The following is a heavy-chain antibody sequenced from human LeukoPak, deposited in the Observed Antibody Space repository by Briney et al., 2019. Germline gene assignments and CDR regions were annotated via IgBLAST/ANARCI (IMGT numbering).Heavy chain of an antibody. CDR2: INPNSGGT. J-gene: IGHJ4*02. Sequence: ASVKVSCKASGYTFTSYDINWVRQATGQGLEWMGWINPNSGGTNYAQKFQGRVTMTRDTSISTAYMELSRLRSDDTAVYYCARFRRGLDYWGQGTLVTVSS. V-gene: IGHV1-2*02. CDR1: GYTFTSYD. D-gene: IGHD3-3*01. CDR3: ARFRRGLDY.